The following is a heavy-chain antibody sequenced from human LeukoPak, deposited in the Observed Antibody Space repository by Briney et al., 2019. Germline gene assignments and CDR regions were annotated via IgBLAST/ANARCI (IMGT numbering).Heavy chain of an antibody. CDR2: IYTSGST. V-gene: IGHV4-61*02. Sequence: SQTLSLTCTVSGGSISSGSYYWSWIRQPPGKGLEWIGRIYTSGSTTYNPSLKSRVTISVDTSKNQFSLTLSSVTAADTAVYYCARLIVEVNWFDPWGQGTLVTVSS. J-gene: IGHJ5*02. CDR3: ARLIVEVNWFDP. CDR1: GGSISSGSYY. D-gene: IGHD3-22*01.